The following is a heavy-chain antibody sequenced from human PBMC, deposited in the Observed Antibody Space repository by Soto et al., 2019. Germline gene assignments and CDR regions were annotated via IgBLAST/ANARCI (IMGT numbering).Heavy chain of an antibody. Sequence: GGALRLSCAAPGFTFSSYSMNWVRQAQEKGVEWVSSISSSSSYIYYADSVKGRFTISRDNSKNTLYLQMNSLRAEDTAVYYCARDPTPLVMYYYYYMDVWGKGTTVTVSS. CDR2: ISSSSSYI. J-gene: IGHJ6*03. CDR3: ARDPTPLVMYYYYYMDV. CDR1: GFTFSSYS. D-gene: IGHD2-8*01. V-gene: IGHV3-21*01.